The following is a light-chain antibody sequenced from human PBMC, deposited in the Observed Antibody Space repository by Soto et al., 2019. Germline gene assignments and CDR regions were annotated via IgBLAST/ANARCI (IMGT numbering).Light chain of an antibody. CDR2: GAS. CDR3: QQYSDSPPT. V-gene: IGKV3D-15*01. J-gene: IGKJ1*01. Sequence: IVMTQSPATLSVSPGERATLSCRASQSINSNLAWYQQKPGQAPRLLIFGASDRATGIPDRFSGSGSGTDFTLTIDRLEPDDFAMYYCQQYSDSPPTFGQGTKVEIK. CDR1: QSINSN.